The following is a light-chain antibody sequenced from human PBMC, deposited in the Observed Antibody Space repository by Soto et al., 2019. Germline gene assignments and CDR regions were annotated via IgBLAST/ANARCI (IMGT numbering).Light chain of an antibody. CDR2: DAS. Sequence: DIQMTQSPPTLSASIGDRVTITCRASESIRTWLAWYQHKPGKAPKLLIYDASSLESGVPSRFSGSGSGTEFTLTISSLQPDDFATYYCQQYNSYSGTFGQGTKVDI. CDR3: QQYNSYSGT. V-gene: IGKV1-5*01. CDR1: ESIRTW. J-gene: IGKJ1*01.